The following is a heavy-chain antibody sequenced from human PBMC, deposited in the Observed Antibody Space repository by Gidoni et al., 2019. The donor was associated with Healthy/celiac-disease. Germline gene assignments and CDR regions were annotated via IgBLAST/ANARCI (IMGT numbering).Heavy chain of an antibody. CDR2: IVPILGIA. CDR3: ARENRGAGWYGDDRYWYFDL. CDR1: GGTFSSYT. D-gene: IGHD4-17*01. V-gene: IGHV1-69*08. J-gene: IGHJ2*01. Sequence: QVQLVQSGAEVKKPGSSVKVSCKASGGTFSSYTISWVRQAPGQGLEWMGRIVPILGIANYAQKFQGRVTITADKSTSTAYMELSSLRSEDTAVYYCARENRGAGWYGDDRYWYFDLWGRGTLVTVSS.